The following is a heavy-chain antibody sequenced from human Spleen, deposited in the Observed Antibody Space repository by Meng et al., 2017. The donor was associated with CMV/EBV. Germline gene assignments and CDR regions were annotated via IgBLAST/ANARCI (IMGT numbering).Heavy chain of an antibody. CDR3: YTFGYFDL. CDR1: GFNFTRAS. V-gene: IGHV3-15*01. Sequence: LSWAAAGFNFTRASLNWGRQSAGEGLEWVARSKDKTEGATTDYAASVKGRFTISRDDSISTLYLQMNSLKIEDAAMYYCYTFGYFDLWGRGTLVTVSS. J-gene: IGHJ2*01. CDR2: SKDKTEGATT.